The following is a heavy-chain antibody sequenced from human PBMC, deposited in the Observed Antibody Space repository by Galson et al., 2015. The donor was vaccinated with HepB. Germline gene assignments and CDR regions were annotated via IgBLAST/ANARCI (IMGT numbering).Heavy chain of an antibody. J-gene: IGHJ3*02. CDR3: ASNNYDYIWGIGNDKGAFDI. CDR2: INPNSGGT. Sequence: SVKVSCKASGYTFTGYYMHWVRQAPGQGLEWMGRINPNSGGTNYAQKFQGRVTMTRDTSISTAYMELSRLRSDDTAVYYCASNNYDYIWGIGNDKGAFDIWGQGTMVTVSS. V-gene: IGHV1-2*06. CDR1: GYTFTGYY. D-gene: IGHD3-16*01.